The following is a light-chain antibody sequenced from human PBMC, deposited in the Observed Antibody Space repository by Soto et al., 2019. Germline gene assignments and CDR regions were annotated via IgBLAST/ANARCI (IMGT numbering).Light chain of an antibody. Sequence: EVVLTQSPATLSLSPGKRATLSCRAIQSISSYLAWYQQKPGQAPRLLIYDASNRATGVPARVSGSGSGTDFTLTISSLELEDFAVYFCQHRSNWPLMYTFGQGTKLEIK. CDR1: QSISSY. CDR3: QHRSNWPLMYT. CDR2: DAS. J-gene: IGKJ2*01. V-gene: IGKV3-11*01.